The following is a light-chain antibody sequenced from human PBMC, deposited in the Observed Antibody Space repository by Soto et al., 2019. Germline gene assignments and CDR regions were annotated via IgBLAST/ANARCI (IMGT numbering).Light chain of an antibody. CDR2: RNN. J-gene: IGLJ1*01. CDR1: TSNIGSNY. V-gene: IGLV1-47*01. CDR3: ATWDDSLNGFYV. Sequence: VLTPPPSASGTPGQGVTISCSGSTSNIGSNYVYWYQQRPGTAPKLLIYRNNQRPSGVPDRFSGSKSGTSASLAISGLRSDDEADYFCATWDDSLNGFYVFGTGTKGTVL.